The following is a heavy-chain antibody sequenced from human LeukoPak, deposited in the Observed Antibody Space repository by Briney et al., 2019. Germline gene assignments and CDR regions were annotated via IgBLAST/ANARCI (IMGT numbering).Heavy chain of an antibody. CDR3: ASFLGYCSSTSCYASPGWFDP. J-gene: IGHJ5*02. V-gene: IGHV4-39*07. CDR1: GGSISSSEYY. Sequence: SETLSLTCTVSGGSISSSEYYWGWIRQPPGKGLEWIGTIFNSGSTHYNPSLKSRVTISVDTSKNQFSLKLSSVTAADTAVYYCASFLGYCSSTSCYASPGWFDPWGQGTLVTVSS. D-gene: IGHD2-2*01. CDR2: IFNSGST.